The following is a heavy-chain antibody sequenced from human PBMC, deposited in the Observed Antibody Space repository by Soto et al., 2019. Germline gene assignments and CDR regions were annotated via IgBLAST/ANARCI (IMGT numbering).Heavy chain of an antibody. Sequence: TSETLSLTCAVYGGSFSGYYWTWIRQPPGTGLEWIGEINHSGSTYYNPSLKSRVTISVDTSKNQFSLKLSSVTAADTAVYYCARHTPIAVAAIDYWGQGTLVTVS. V-gene: IGHV4-34*01. CDR3: ARHTPIAVAAIDY. D-gene: IGHD6-19*01. J-gene: IGHJ4*02. CDR1: GGSFSGYY. CDR2: INHSGST.